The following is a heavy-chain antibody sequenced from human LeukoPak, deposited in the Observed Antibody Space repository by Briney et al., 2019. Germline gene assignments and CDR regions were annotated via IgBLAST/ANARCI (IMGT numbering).Heavy chain of an antibody. CDR2: IYSSGTT. Sequence: SETLSLTCSVSGGFISSYYWSWIRQPAGKGLEWIGRIYSSGTTNYSPSLKSRVTMSVDTSKNQFSLRLSSVTAADTAVYFCTRAIVLPTAYWYFDLWGRGTLVTVSS. J-gene: IGHJ2*01. CDR1: GGFISSYY. D-gene: IGHD2-2*01. V-gene: IGHV4-4*07. CDR3: TRAIVLPTAYWYFDL.